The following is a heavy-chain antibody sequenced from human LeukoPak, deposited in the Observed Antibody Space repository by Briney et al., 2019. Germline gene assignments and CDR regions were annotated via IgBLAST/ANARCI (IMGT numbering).Heavy chain of an antibody. CDR1: GFTFSNYA. CDR3: ARDQRGITGTTYWFDP. Sequence: GGSLRLSCSASGFTFSNYAMHWVRQAPGKGLEYVSAISSNGGSTYYADSVKGRFTISRDNAKNSLYLQMNSLRAEDTAVYYCARDQRGITGTTYWFDPWGQGTLVTVSS. J-gene: IGHJ5*02. D-gene: IGHD1-20*01. V-gene: IGHV3-64*04. CDR2: ISSNGGST.